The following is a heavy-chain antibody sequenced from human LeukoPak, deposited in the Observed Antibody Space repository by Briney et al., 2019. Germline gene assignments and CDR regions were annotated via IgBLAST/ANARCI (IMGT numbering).Heavy chain of an antibody. Sequence: KPSETLSLTCTVSGGSISSYYWSWIRQPPGKGLEWIGYIYYSGSTNYNPSLKSRVTISVDTSKNQFSLKLSSVTAADTAVYYCARGFIAAAGWIDPWGQRTLLTVSS. J-gene: IGHJ5*02. CDR2: IYYSGST. V-gene: IGHV4-59*01. D-gene: IGHD6-13*01. CDR3: ARGFIAAAGWIDP. CDR1: GGSISSYY.